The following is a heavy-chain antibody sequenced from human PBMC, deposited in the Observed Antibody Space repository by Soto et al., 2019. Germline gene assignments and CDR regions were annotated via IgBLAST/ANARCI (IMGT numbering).Heavy chain of an antibody. CDR1: GGSISSGGYY. CDR2: IYYSGST. Sequence: QVQLQESGPGLVKPSQTLSLTCTVSGGSISSGGYYWSWIRQHPGKGLEWIGYIYYSGSTYYNPSLKSRVTISVDTSKNQFSLKLSSVTAADTAVYYCASLYPLEWLLSEGVGWFDPWGQGTLVTVSS. J-gene: IGHJ5*02. D-gene: IGHD3-3*01. V-gene: IGHV4-31*03. CDR3: ASLYPLEWLLSEGVGWFDP.